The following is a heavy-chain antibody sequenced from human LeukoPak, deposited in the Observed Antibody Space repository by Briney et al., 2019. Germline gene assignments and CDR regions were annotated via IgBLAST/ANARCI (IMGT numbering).Heavy chain of an antibody. V-gene: IGHV4-4*09. D-gene: IGHD3-16*02. CDR3: ASQNLGQLSFFDS. CDR2: VYSRWSS. J-gene: IGHJ4*02. Sequence: SETLSLTCSVSGASISSYFWDWIRQPPGKRLEWIGYVYSRWSSDYNPSFKSRVSMSVDTSKSQVSLKLTSVSAADTAVYYCASQNLGQLSFFDSWGQGTLVTVSS. CDR1: GASISSYF.